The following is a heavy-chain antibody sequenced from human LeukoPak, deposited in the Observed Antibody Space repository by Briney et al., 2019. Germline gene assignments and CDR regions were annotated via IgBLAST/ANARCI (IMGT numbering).Heavy chain of an antibody. J-gene: IGHJ4*02. CDR2: INPDSCNT. Sequence: ASVKVSCKASGYIFTGYYLHWVRQAPGQGLEWMGWINPDSCNTNYAQNFQGRVTMTRDTSITTAYMELSSLRSDVTAVYYCARRYCGITSCYYFDYWGQGTLVTVSS. CDR1: GYIFTGYY. CDR3: ARRYCGITSCYYFDY. D-gene: IGHD2-2*01. V-gene: IGHV1-2*02.